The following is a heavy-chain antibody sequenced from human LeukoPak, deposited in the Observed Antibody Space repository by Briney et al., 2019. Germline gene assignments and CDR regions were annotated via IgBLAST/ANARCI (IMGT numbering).Heavy chain of an antibody. D-gene: IGHD3-10*01. J-gene: IGHJ4*02. CDR1: GGSISSYY. CDR2: IYYSGST. Sequence: SETLSLTCTVPGGSISSYYWSWIRQPPGKGLEWIGYIYYSGSTYYNPSLKSRVTISVDTSKNQFSLKLSSVTAADTAVYYCARHLSRYGPLDYWGEGTLVTVSS. V-gene: IGHV4-59*08. CDR3: ARHLSRYGPLDY.